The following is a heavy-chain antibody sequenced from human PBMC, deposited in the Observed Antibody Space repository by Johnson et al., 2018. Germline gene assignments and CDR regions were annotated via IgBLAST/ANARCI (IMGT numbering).Heavy chain of an antibody. V-gene: IGHV3-30*18. CDR3: AKDDRPTLRPAAYFQH. CDR2: ISYDESNK. D-gene: IGHD2-15*01. Sequence: QVQLLESGGGVVQPGRSLRLSCAASGFTFSTYAMHWVRQAPGKGLEWVSVISYDESNKDYADSVKGRFTISRDNSKNTLYLEMDSRRVEDTAVYYCAKDDRPTLRPAAYFQHWGHGTLVTVSS. J-gene: IGHJ1*01. CDR1: GFTFSTYA.